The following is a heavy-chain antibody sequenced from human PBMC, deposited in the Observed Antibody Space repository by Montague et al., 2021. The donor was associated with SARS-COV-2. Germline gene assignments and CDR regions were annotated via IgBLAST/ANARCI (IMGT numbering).Heavy chain of an antibody. Sequence: SLRLSCAASGFTFSSYSINWVRQAPGKGLEWVSSISKISDYIHYADSVKGRFTISRDNAKNSLYLQMNSLRAEDTAVYYCARPSRDSGARYGMDVWGQGTTVTVSS. V-gene: IGHV3-21*01. CDR1: GFTFSSYS. D-gene: IGHD3-10*01. CDR2: ISKISDYI. CDR3: ARPSRDSGARYGMDV. J-gene: IGHJ6*02.